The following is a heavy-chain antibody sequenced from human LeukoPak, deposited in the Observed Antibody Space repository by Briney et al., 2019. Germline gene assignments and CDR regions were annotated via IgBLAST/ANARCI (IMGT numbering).Heavy chain of an antibody. Sequence: PSETLSLTCAVYGGSFSGYYWSWIRQPPGKGLEWIGEINHSGSTNYNPSLKSRVTISVDTSKNQFSLKLSSVTAADTAVYYCARASWGGGRYYFDYWGQGTLVTVSS. CDR2: INHSGST. J-gene: IGHJ4*02. CDR3: ARASWGGGRYYFDY. V-gene: IGHV4-34*01. D-gene: IGHD3-16*01. CDR1: GGSFSGYY.